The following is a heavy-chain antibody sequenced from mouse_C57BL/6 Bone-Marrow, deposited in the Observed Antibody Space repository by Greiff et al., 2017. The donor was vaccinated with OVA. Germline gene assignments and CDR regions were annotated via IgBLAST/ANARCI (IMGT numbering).Heavy chain of an antibody. Sequence: EVHLVESGPGLAKPSQTLSLTCSVTGYSITSDYWNWIRKFPGNKLEYMGYISYSGSTYYNPSLKSRISITRDTSKNQYYLQLNSVTTEDTATYYGERWPNYSLEDYLDSWGQGTTPTVSS. J-gene: IGHJ2*01. D-gene: IGHD2-12*01. CDR3: ERWPNYSLEDYLDS. V-gene: IGHV3-8*01. CDR2: ISYSGST. CDR1: GYSITSDY.